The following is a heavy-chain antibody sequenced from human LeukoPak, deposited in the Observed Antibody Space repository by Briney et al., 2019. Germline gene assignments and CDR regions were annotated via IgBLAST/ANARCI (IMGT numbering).Heavy chain of an antibody. V-gene: IGHV3-64*01. D-gene: IGHD2-2*01. J-gene: IGHJ4*02. CDR2: ISSNGGST. CDR3: ARSASPFSAAIDY. CDR1: GFTFSSYA. Sequence: GSLRLSCAASGFTFSSYAMHWVRQAPGKGLEYVSAISSNGGSTYYANSVKGRFTISRDNSKNTLYLQMGSLRAEDMAVYYCARSASPFSAAIDYWGQGTLVTVSS.